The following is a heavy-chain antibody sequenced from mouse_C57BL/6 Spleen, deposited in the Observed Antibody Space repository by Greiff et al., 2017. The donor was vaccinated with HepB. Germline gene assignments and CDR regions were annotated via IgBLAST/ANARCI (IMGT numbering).Heavy chain of an antibody. J-gene: IGHJ1*03. CDR1: GFTFSSYA. CDR3: TRDQTPYYYEIWYFDV. D-gene: IGHD1-1*01. V-gene: IGHV5-9-1*02. CDR2: ISSGGDYI. Sequence: EVHLVESGEGLVKPGGSLKLSCAASGFTFSSYAMSWVRQTPEKRLEWVAYISSGGDYIYYADTVKGRFTISRDNARNTLYLQMSSLKSEDTAMYYCTRDQTPYYYEIWYFDVWGTGTTVTVSS.